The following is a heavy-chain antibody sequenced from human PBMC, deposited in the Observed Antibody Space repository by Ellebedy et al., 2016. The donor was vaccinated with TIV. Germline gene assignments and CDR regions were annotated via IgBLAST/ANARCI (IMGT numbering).Heavy chain of an antibody. CDR1: GFTFSNYA. V-gene: IGHV3-23*01. CDR3: AKPMGPGGRFDAFDI. J-gene: IGHJ3*02. CDR2: ITGIGTST. Sequence: GESLKISCAASGFTFSNYAMSWVRQARGKGLEWVSAITGIGTSTYYADSVKGRFTISRDNSKNTLSLQMNSLRADDTAIYYCAKPMGPGGRFDAFDIWGQGTLVTVSS. D-gene: IGHD3-16*01.